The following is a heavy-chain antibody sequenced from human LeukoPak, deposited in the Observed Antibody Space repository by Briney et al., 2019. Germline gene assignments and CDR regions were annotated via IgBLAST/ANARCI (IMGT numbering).Heavy chain of an antibody. CDR1: GFTFSSYE. Sequence: GGSLRLXCAASGFTFSSYEMNWVRQAPGKGLEWVSYISSSGSTIYYADSVKGRFTISRDNAKNSLYLQMNSLRAEDTAVYYCARSHSSGWYPLRNFDYWGQGTLVTVSS. CDR2: ISSSGSTI. CDR3: ARSHSSGWYPLRNFDY. D-gene: IGHD6-19*01. V-gene: IGHV3-48*03. J-gene: IGHJ4*02.